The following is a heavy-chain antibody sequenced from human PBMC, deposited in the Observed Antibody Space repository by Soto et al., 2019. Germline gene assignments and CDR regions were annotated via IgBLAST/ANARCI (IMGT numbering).Heavy chain of an antibody. D-gene: IGHD3-9*01. Sequence: QVQLVQSGAEVKKPGDSVKVSCKASGYTFGHFYITWVRQAPGQGLEWMGAISPHNRNTNYAEKFRGRVTMTTDTSTTTAYMELRSLRSDDTAVYYCARDEGGYDILTGYYKAHHFDQWGQGALVNVAS. V-gene: IGHV1-18*01. CDR2: ISPHNRNT. CDR1: GYTFGHFY. J-gene: IGHJ4*02. CDR3: ARDEGGYDILTGYYKAHHFDQ.